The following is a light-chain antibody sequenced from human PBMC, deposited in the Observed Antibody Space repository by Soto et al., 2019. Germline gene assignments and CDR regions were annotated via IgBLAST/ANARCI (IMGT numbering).Light chain of an antibody. CDR2: DAS. V-gene: IGKV1-5*01. CDR1: QSGSSW. CDR3: QLATGHPWP. J-gene: IGKJ1*01. Sequence: DIQITQSPSTLSASVGDRIHSTCRASQSGSSWLAWYQQKPGKAPNLLIYDASTLESGVPSRFSGSGSGTEFTLTISSFQPDDFTPYYSQLATGHPWPFAQGTKVDIK.